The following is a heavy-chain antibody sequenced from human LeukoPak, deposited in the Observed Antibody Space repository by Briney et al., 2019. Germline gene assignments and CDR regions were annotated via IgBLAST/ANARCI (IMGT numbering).Heavy chain of an antibody. V-gene: IGHV4-34*01. J-gene: IGHJ5*02. D-gene: IGHD3-3*01. CDR2: INHSGST. CDR1: GGSFSGYY. CDR3: ARGQMGRFLEWLYPSYNWFDP. Sequence: SETLYLTCAVYGGSFSGYYWSWLRQPPGKGLEWIGEINHSGSTNYNPSLKSRVTISVDTSKNQFSLKLSSVTAADTAVYYCARGQMGRFLEWLYPSYNWFDPWGQGTLVTVSS.